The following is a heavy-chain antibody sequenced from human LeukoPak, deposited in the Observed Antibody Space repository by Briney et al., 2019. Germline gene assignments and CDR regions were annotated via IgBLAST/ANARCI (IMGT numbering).Heavy chain of an antibody. Sequence: PGGSLRLSCAASGFTFRNYAMSWVRQAPGKGLEWVSSISSSSSYIYYADSVKGRFTISRDNAKNSLYLQMNSLRAEDTAVYYCARGHPIQEDAFDIWGQGTMVTVSS. CDR3: ARGHPIQEDAFDI. V-gene: IGHV3-21*01. D-gene: IGHD3-3*01. CDR2: ISSSSSYI. CDR1: GFTFRNYA. J-gene: IGHJ3*02.